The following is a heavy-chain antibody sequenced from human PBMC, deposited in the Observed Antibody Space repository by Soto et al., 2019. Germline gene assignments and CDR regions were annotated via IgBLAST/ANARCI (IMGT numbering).Heavy chain of an antibody. CDR3: ARDEICDGVKCTLGYFQE. CDR1: GFIFKDYW. V-gene: IGHV3-7*03. CDR2: IKVDGSEE. J-gene: IGHJ1*01. D-gene: IGHD2-21*01. Sequence: DVQLVDSGGGLVQSGGSLRLSCAASGFIFKDYWMNWVRQAPGQGLEWVANIKVDGSEENYVDSVKGRFTISRDNAKNSLYLQMNTLRAEDAAVYYCARDEICDGVKCTLGYFQEWGQGPLVTVSS.